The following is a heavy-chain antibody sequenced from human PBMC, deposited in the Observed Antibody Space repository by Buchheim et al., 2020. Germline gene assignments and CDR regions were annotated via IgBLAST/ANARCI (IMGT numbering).Heavy chain of an antibody. CDR3: AKASYSSSPLIDY. D-gene: IGHD6-6*01. CDR1: GFTFSSYG. J-gene: IGHJ4*02. V-gene: IGHV3-30*18. Sequence: QVQLVESGGGVVQPGRSLRLSCAASGFTFSSYGMHWVRQAPGKGLEWVAVISYDGSNKYYADSVKGRFTISRDTSKNTLYLQMNSLRAEDTAVYYCAKASYSSSPLIDYWGQGTL. CDR2: ISYDGSNK.